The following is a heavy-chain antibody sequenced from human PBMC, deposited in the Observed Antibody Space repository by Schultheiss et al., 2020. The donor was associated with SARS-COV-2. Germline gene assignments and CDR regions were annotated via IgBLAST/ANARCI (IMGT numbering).Heavy chain of an antibody. CDR1: GFTFSSYG. J-gene: IGHJ4*02. V-gene: IGHV3-33*01. Sequence: GGSLRLSCAASGFTFSSYGMHWVRQAPGKGLEWVAVIWYDGNNGYYTDSVRDRFTISRDNSKNTLYLQMNSLRAEDTAVYYCAREWGQLVYFDYWGQGTLVTVSS. D-gene: IGHD6-6*01. CDR3: AREWGQLVYFDY. CDR2: IWYDGNNG.